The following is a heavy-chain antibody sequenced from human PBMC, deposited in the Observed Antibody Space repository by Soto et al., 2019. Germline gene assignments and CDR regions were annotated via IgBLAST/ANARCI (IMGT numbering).Heavy chain of an antibody. D-gene: IGHD3-16*01. CDR1: GGSISSGDYY. CDR3: ARIGSYVGWYFDL. CDR2: IYYSGST. V-gene: IGHV4-30-4*01. J-gene: IGHJ2*01. Sequence: QVQLQESGPGQVKPSQTLSLTCTVSGGSISSGDYYWSWIRQPPGKGLEWIGYIYYSGSTYYNPSLKSRVTISVDTSKNQFSLKLSSVTAADTAVYYCARIGSYVGWYFDLWGRGTLVTVSS.